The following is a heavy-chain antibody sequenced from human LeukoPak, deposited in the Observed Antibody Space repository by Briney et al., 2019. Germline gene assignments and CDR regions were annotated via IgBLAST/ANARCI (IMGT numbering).Heavy chain of an antibody. CDR1: GFTFSSYW. J-gene: IGHJ4*02. V-gene: IGHV4-34*01. CDR3: ARGKGTSDY. CDR2: INHSGST. D-gene: IGHD1-1*01. Sequence: AGGSLRLSCRASGFTFSSYWMSWVRQAPGKGLEWIGEINHSGSTNYNPSLKSRVTKSVDTSKNQFSLKLSSVTAADTAVYYCARGKGTSDYWGQGTLVTVSS.